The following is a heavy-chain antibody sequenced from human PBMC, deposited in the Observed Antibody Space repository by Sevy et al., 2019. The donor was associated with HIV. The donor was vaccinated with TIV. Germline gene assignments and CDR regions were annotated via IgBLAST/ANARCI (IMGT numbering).Heavy chain of an antibody. CDR3: ATHAGIAAAGRVFDY. Sequence: GGSLRLSCAASGFTFSDHYMEWVRQAPGKGLEWVGRIRNKADSSTTEYAETVKGRFTISRDDSKNSLYLLMNSLKTEDTAVYYCATHAGIAAAGRVFDYWGQGTLVTVSS. V-gene: IGHV3-72*01. D-gene: IGHD6-13*01. CDR1: GFTFSDHY. CDR2: IRNKADSSTT. J-gene: IGHJ4*02.